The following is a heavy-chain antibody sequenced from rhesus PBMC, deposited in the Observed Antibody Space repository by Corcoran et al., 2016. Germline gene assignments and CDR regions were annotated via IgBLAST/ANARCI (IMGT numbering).Heavy chain of an antibody. CDR2: IYWNDSK. CDR3: ARAGYEDDYGYYFPGFFDY. Sequence: QVTLKESGPALVKPTQTLTLTCTFSGFSISTTGTGVGWIRQPPGKALEWLASIYWNDSKYYRTSLKSRLTISKDTSKNQVVLTMTNMDPVDTATYYCARAGYEDDYGYYFPGFFDYWGQGVLVTVSS. V-gene: IGHV2-95*01. D-gene: IGHD3-9*01. CDR1: GFSISTTGTG. J-gene: IGHJ4*01.